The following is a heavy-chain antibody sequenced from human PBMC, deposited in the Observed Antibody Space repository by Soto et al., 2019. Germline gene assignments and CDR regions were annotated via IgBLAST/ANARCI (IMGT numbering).Heavy chain of an antibody. J-gene: IGHJ5*02. CDR1: GGSVSSGSYY. Sequence: PSETLSLTCTVSGGSVSSGSYYWSWIRQPPGKGLEWIGYIYYSGSTNYNPSLKSRVTISVDTSKNQFSLKLSSVTAADTAVYYCARADPGTTPNSDWFDPWGQGTLVTVSS. CDR3: ARADPGTTPNSDWFDP. CDR2: IYYSGST. V-gene: IGHV4-61*01. D-gene: IGHD4-17*01.